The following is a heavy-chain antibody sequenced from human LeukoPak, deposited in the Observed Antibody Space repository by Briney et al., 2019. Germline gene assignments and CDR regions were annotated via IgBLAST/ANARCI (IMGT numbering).Heavy chain of an antibody. V-gene: IGHV3-7*01. CDR3: ARDFQGARYYDS. CDR2: IRQDGIDK. CDR1: GFSLSDYW. Sequence: GGSLRLSCAASGFSLSDYWMTWVRQAPGKGLEWVANIRQDGIDKYYVDSVKGRFTISRDNAKNSLYLQMNSLRAEDTALYYCARDFQGARYYDSSGQGTLVTVSS. D-gene: IGHD2/OR15-2a*01. J-gene: IGHJ4*02.